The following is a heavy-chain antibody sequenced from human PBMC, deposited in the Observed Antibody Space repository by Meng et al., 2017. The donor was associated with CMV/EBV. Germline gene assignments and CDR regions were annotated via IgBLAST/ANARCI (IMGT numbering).Heavy chain of an antibody. J-gene: IGHJ5*02. CDR1: FSSYS. Sequence: FSSYSMNCVRQAPGKGLQCVSSISSSRSYIYYADSVKGRFTISRDNAKNSLYLQMNSLRAEDTAVYYCARDLGGCSSTSCYKGWFDPWGQGTLVTVSS. D-gene: IGHD2-2*02. CDR3: ARDLGGCSSTSCYKGWFDP. CDR2: ISSSRSYI. V-gene: IGHV3-21*01.